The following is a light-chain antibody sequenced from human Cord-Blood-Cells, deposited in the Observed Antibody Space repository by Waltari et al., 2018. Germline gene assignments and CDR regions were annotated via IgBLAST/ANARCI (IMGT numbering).Light chain of an antibody. J-gene: IGLJ2*01. CDR1: SLRSYY. CDR2: GKN. V-gene: IGLV3-19*01. Sequence: SSELTQDPAVSVALGQTVRITCQGGSLRSYYASWYQQKPGQAPVLVLYGKNNRPSGIPDRFSGSSSGNTASLTITGAQAEDEADYYCNSRDSSGNVVFGGGTKLTVL. CDR3: NSRDSSGNVV.